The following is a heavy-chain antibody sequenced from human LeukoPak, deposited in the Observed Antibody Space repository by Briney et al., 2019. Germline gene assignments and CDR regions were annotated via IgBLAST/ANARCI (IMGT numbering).Heavy chain of an antibody. V-gene: IGHV4-34*01. CDR3: ARGRGYCSSTSCYPYYYYYMDV. CDR2: INHSGGT. CDR1: GGSFSGYY. D-gene: IGHD2-2*01. J-gene: IGHJ6*03. Sequence: SSETLSLTCAVYGGSFSGYYWSWIRKPPGKGLEWIGEINHSGGTNYNPSLKSRVTISVDTSKNQFSLKLSSVTAADTAVYYCARGRGYCSSTSCYPYYYYYMDVWGKGTTVTVSS.